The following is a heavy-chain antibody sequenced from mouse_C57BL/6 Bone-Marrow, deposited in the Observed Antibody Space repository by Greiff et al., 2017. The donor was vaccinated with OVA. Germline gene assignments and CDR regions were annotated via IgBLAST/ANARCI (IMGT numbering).Heavy chain of an antibody. Sequence: EVQVVESGGGLVKPGGSLKLSCAASGFTFSSYAMSWVRQTPEKRLEWVATISDGGSYTYYPDNVKGRFTISRDNAKNNLYLQMSHLKSEDTAMYYCALIGDYSNYGYAMDYWGQGTSVTVSS. CDR2: ISDGGSYT. CDR1: GFTFSSYA. J-gene: IGHJ4*01. CDR3: ALIGDYSNYGYAMDY. V-gene: IGHV5-4*01. D-gene: IGHD2-5*01.